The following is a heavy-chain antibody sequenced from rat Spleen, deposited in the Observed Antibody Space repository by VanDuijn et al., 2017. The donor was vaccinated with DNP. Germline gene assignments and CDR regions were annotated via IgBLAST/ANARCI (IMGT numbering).Heavy chain of an antibody. V-gene: IGHV5-20*01. CDR2: ISYDGGNT. CDR3: TTGLPGYPDA. J-gene: IGHJ4*01. CDR1: GFTFSSYW. Sequence: EVQLVETGGGLMQPGKSLKLSCVASGFTFSSYWMYWVRQAPKKGLEWVTFISYDGGNTYYRDSVKGRFTISRDNAKSTLYLQMDSLRSEDTATYYCTTGLPGYPDAWGQGASVTVSS. D-gene: IGHD1-4*01.